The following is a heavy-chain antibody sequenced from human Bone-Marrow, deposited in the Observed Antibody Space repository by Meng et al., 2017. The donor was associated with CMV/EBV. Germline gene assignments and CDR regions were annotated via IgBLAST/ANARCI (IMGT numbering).Heavy chain of an antibody. V-gene: IGHV3-74*01. CDR3: ALEGNYYGSGSYFNY. Sequence: GESLKISCAASGFRFTTYWMFWVRQAPGKGLVWVSYVNNDGSSTNYADSVKGRFTISRDNAKNSLYLQMNSLRAEDTAVYYCALEGNYYGSGSYFNYWGQGTLVTVSS. CDR1: GFRFTTYW. J-gene: IGHJ4*02. CDR2: VNNDGSST. D-gene: IGHD3-10*01.